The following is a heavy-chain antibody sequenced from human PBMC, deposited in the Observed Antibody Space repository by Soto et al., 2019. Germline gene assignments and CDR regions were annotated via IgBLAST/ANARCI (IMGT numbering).Heavy chain of an antibody. CDR2: INAGNGNT. V-gene: IGHV1-3*01. J-gene: IGHJ4*02. D-gene: IGHD6-19*01. CDR3: AISGFGRIAVADIDY. Sequence: ASVKVSCKASGYTFTSYAMHWVRQAPGQRLEWMGWINAGNGNTKYSQKFQGRVTITRDTSASTAYMELSSLRSEDTAVYYCAISGFGRIAVADIDYCGQGNLLPVSS. CDR1: GYTFTSYA.